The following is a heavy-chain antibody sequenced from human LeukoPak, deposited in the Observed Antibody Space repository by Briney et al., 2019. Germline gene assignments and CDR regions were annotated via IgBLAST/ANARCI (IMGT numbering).Heavy chain of an antibody. CDR2: MNPNSGNT. D-gene: IGHD3-10*01. V-gene: IGHV1-8*01. CDR1: GYTFTSYD. CDR3: ARASPDYGSGTHYAFDI. Sequence: GASVKVSCKASGYTFTSYDINWVRQATGQGLEWMGWMNPNSGNTGYAQKFPGRVTVTRDTSISTAYMELSSLRSEDTAVYYCARASPDYGSGTHYAFDIWGQGTMVTVSS. J-gene: IGHJ3*02.